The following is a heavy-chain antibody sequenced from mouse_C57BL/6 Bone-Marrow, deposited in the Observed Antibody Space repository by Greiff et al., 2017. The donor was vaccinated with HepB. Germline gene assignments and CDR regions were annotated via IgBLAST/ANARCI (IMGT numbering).Heavy chain of an antibody. V-gene: IGHV1-59*01. CDR2: IDPSDSYT. CDR1: GYTFTSYW. Sequence: VQLQQPGAELVRPGTSVKLSCKASGYTFTSYWMHWVKQRPGQGLEWIGVIDPSDSYTNYNQKFKGKATLTVDTSSSTAYMQLSSLTSEDSAVYYCARWNGYYPYWGQGTTLTVSS. D-gene: IGHD2-3*01. J-gene: IGHJ2*01. CDR3: ARWNGYYPY.